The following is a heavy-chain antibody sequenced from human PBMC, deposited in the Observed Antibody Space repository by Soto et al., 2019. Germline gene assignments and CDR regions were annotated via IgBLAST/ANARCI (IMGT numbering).Heavy chain of an antibody. V-gene: IGHV4-34*01. Sequence: SETLSLTCAVYGGSVNGYYCNFIRHPPFKGLEWIGEINHTGGTHYNPSLKSRVTMSVDTSKNQFSLRLSSVTAADTAIYYCATRITVFGLLIPPFDPWGQGTQVTVSS. CDR2: INHTGGT. CDR3: ATRITVFGLLIPPFDP. CDR1: GGSVNGYY. J-gene: IGHJ5*02. D-gene: IGHD3-3*01.